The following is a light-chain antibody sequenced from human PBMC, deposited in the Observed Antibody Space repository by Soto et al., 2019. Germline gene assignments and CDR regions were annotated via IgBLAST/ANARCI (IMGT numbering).Light chain of an antibody. CDR1: SSDVGGYKY. V-gene: IGLV2-8*01. CDR2: EVT. Sequence: QSALRHPPSACWSPGHSVTISCTGTSSDVGGYKYVSWYQQHPGKAPKLMIYEVTKRPSGVPDRFSGSKSGNTASLTVSGLQAEDEADYCCSSDAGSDNLIFGAGTKVTVL. J-gene: IGLJ2*01. CDR3: SSDAGSDNLI.